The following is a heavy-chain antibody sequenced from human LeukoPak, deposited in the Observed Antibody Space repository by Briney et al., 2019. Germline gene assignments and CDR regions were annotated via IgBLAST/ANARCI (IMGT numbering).Heavy chain of an antibody. CDR1: GGSISSSSYY. CDR3: ARRRYDASGYYPSRGRYFDY. J-gene: IGHJ4*02. CDR2: IYYSGST. Sequence: PSETLSLTCTVSGGSISSSSYYWGWIRQPPGKGLEGIGSIYYSGSTYYNPSLKSRVTISVDTSKNQFSLKLSSVTAADTAVYYCARRRYDASGYYPSRGRYFDYWGQGTLVTVSS. D-gene: IGHD3-22*01. V-gene: IGHV4-39*01.